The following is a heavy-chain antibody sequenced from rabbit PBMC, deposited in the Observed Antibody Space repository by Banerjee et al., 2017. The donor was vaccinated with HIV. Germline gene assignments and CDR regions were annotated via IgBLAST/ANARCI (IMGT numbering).Heavy chain of an antibody. Sequence: QSLEESGGDLVKPGASLTLTCTASGFSLSSSYNMCWVRQAPGMGLEWIGCINTGSGSTWYASWAKGRFTISKTSSTTVTLQMTSLTAADTATYFCARDRYGSSGTAYNLWGPGTLVTVS. D-gene: IGHD1-1*01. CDR2: INTGSGST. CDR3: ARDRYGSSGTAYNL. V-gene: IGHV1S40*01. CDR1: GFSLSSSYN. J-gene: IGHJ4*01.